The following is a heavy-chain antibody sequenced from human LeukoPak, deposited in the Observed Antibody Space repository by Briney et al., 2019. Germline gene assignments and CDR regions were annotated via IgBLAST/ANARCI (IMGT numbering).Heavy chain of an antibody. V-gene: IGHV4-61*01. CDR1: GGSISSGSYY. CDR3: ARVPYGSGSYLFHWFDP. Sequence: SQTLSLTCTVSGGSISSGSYYWSWIRQPPGKGLEWIGYIYYSGSTNYNPSLKSRVTISVDTSKNQFSLKLSSVTAADTAVYYCARVPYGSGSYLFHWFDPWGQGTLVTVSS. CDR2: IYYSGST. J-gene: IGHJ5*02. D-gene: IGHD3-10*01.